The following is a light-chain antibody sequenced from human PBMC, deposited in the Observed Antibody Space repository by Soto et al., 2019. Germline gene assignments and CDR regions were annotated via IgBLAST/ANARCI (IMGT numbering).Light chain of an antibody. CDR1: ASTIGRNY. J-gene: IGLJ1*01. CDR3: AAWDDNLSGLYV. Sequence: QSVLTQSPSASGTPGQRVTISCSGSASTIGRNYVYWYQQLPGTAPKLLIYRNSQRPSGVPDRFSGSKSGTSASLAISGLRSEDEADYYCAAWDDNLSGLYVFGAGTKLPS. V-gene: IGLV1-47*01. CDR2: RNS.